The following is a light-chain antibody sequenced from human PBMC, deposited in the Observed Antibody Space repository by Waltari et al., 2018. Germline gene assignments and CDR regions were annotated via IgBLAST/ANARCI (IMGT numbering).Light chain of an antibody. CDR1: SSNIGNNA. CDR3: AAWDDSLSGWV. Sequence: QSVLTQPPSVSEAPRQRVTISCSGSSSNIGNNAVNWYQQLPGKAPKLLIYYDDLRPSGVSDRFSGSKSGTSASLSICGLQSEDGADYYCAAWDDSLSGWVFGGGTKLTVL. CDR2: YDD. J-gene: IGLJ3*02. V-gene: IGLV1-36*01.